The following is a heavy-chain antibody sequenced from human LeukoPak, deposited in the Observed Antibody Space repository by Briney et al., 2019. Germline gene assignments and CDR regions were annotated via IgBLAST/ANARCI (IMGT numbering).Heavy chain of an antibody. Sequence: PSETLSLTCTVSGGSISSSSYYWGWIRQPPGKGLEWIGSIYYSGSTYYNPSLKSRVTISVDTSKNQFSLKLSSVTAADTAVYYCARDPSISRALYGANFHWYFDLWGRGTLVTVSS. V-gene: IGHV4-39*02. CDR3: ARDPSISRALYGANFHWYFDL. CDR1: GGSISSSSYY. D-gene: IGHD4/OR15-4a*01. J-gene: IGHJ2*01. CDR2: IYYSGST.